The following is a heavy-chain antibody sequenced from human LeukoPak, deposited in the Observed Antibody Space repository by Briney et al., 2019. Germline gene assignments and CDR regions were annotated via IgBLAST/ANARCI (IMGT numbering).Heavy chain of an antibody. CDR2: ISWNSGSI. CDR3: ARGTDTVTTILDY. CDR1: GFIFNNYA. D-gene: IGHD4-17*01. J-gene: IGHJ4*02. Sequence: GMSLRLSCAGSGFIFNNYAMHWVRQPPGKGLEWVSGISWNSGSIDYADSVKGRFTISRDNAKNSLYLQMNSLRVEDTAFYYCARGTDTVTTILDYWGQGTLVTVSS. V-gene: IGHV3-9*01.